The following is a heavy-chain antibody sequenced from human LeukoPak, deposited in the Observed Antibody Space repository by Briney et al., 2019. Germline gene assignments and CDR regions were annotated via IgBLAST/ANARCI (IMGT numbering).Heavy chain of an antibody. CDR2: IIPIFGTA. V-gene: IGHV1-69*13. CDR1: GGTFSSYA. D-gene: IGHD3-22*01. J-gene: IGHJ4*02. CDR3: ARALEGFDYDSSGYYPRHYFDY. Sequence: SVKVSCKASGGTFSSYAISWVRQAPGQGFEWMGGIIPIFGTANYAQKFQGRVTITADESTSTAYMELSSLRSEDTAVYYCARALEGFDYDSSGYYPRHYFDYWGQGTLVTVSS.